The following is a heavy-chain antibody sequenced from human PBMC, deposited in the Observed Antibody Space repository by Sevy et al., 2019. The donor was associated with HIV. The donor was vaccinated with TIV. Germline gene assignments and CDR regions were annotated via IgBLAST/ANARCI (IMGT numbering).Heavy chain of an antibody. CDR1: GFTFSSYT. J-gene: IGHJ4*02. Sequence: GGSLRLSCAASGFTFSSYTMHWVRQAPGKGLEWVAFISYDGSRKYYADSVKGRFTISRDNSKNTLYLQMNNLRVEDTAVFYCARDLALSGSYSWLAYWGQGTLVTVS. CDR2: ISYDGSRK. V-gene: IGHV3-30*14. D-gene: IGHD1-26*01. CDR3: ARDLALSGSYSWLAY.